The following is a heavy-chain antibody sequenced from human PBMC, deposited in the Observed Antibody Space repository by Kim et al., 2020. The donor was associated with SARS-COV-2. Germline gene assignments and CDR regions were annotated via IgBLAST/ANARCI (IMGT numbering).Heavy chain of an antibody. V-gene: IGHV4-59*01. CDR2: IFYSGST. J-gene: IGHJ4*02. Sequence: SETLSLTCTVSSDSFSAYYWSWIRQIPGKGLEWIRYIFYSGSTNYNPSLKSRATISWDTSRNQFSLDLTSVTQADTAVYYCARSEGRASWYQFDYWGQGVLVTVSS. CDR3: ARSEGRASWYQFDY. D-gene: IGHD6-13*01. CDR1: SDSFSAYY.